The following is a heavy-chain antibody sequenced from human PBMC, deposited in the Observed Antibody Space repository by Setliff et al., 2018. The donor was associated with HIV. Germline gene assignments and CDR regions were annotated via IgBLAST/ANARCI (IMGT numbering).Heavy chain of an antibody. V-gene: IGHV1-46*01. CDR2: INPSGGST. D-gene: IGHD1-26*01. CDR1: GYTFTSYY. J-gene: IGHJ4*02. Sequence: ASVKVSCKASGYTFTSYYMHWVRQAPGQGLEWMGIINPSGGSTSYAQRFQGRVTMTRDTSTSTVCMELSSLRSEDTAVDYCARVNGGSYYGVYFDYWGQGTLVTVSS. CDR3: ARVNGGSYYGVYFDY.